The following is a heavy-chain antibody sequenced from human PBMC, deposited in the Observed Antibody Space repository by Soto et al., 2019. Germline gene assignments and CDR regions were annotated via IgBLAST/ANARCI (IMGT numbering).Heavy chain of an antibody. CDR3: ASRGNSGYLDY. V-gene: IGHV4-38-2*01. CDR1: GYSISSGYY. D-gene: IGHD2-21*02. J-gene: IGHJ4*02. CDR2: IYHSGST. Sequence: PSETLSLTCAVSGYSISSGYYWGWIRQPPGKGLEWIGSIYHSGSTYYNPSLKSRVTISVDTSKNQFSLKLSSVTAADTAVYYCASRGNSGYLDYWGQGTLVTVSS.